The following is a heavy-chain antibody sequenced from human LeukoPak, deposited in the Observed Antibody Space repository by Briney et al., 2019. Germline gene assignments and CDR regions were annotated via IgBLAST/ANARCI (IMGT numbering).Heavy chain of an antibody. CDR3: ARYYDVLTGYYTFDY. CDR2: ITHSGST. V-gene: IGHV4-34*01. Sequence: SETLSLTCAVYGGSFSGYYWSWIRQPPGKGLEWIGEITHSGSTNSNPTLESRVTISQDISKNRFSLKLSSVTAADTAVYYCARYYDVLTGYYTFDYWGQGTLVTVSS. J-gene: IGHJ4*02. D-gene: IGHD3-9*01. CDR1: GGSFSGYY.